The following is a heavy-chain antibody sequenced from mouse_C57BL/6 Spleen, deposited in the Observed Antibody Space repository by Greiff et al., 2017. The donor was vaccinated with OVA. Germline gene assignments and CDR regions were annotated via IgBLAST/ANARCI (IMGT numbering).Heavy chain of an antibody. V-gene: IGHV1-15*01. D-gene: IGHD2-5*01. J-gene: IGHJ1*03. CDR1: GYTFTDYE. CDR2: IDPETGGT. Sequence: QVQLKESGAELVRPGASVTLSCKASGYTFTDYEMHWVKQTPVHGLEWIGAIDPETGGTAYNQKFKGKAILTADKSSSTAYMGLRSLTSEDSAVYYCTREDYSNSYWYFDVWGTGTTVTVSS. CDR3: TREDYSNSYWYFDV.